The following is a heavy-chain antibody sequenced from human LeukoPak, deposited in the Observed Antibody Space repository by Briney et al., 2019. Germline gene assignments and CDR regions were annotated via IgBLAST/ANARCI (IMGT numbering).Heavy chain of an antibody. Sequence: SETLSLTCTVSGGSISSYYWSWIRQPPGKGLEWIGYIYYSGSTNYNPSLKSRVTISVDTSKNQFSLKLSSVTAADTAVYYCARTKYYYGSGRLLQAFDIWGQGTMVTVSS. CDR2: IYYSGST. V-gene: IGHV4-59*01. CDR3: ARTKYYYGSGRLLQAFDI. CDR1: GGSISSYY. D-gene: IGHD3-10*01. J-gene: IGHJ3*02.